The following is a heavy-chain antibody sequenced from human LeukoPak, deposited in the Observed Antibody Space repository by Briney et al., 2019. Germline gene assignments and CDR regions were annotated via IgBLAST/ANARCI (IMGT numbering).Heavy chain of an antibody. CDR3: ASGEMATEFDY. CDR1: GFTDSSNY. CDR2: IYSGGST. V-gene: IGHV3-66*01. J-gene: IGHJ4*02. D-gene: IGHD5-24*01. Sequence: PGGSLRLSCAASGFTDSSNYMSWVRQAPGRGLEWVSVIYSGGSTYYADSVKGRFTISRDNSKNTLYLQMNSLRAEDTAVYYCASGEMATEFDYWGQGTLVTVSS.